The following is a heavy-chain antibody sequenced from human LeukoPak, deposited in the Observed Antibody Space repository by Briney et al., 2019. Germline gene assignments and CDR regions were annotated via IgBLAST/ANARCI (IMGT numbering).Heavy chain of an antibody. CDR1: GFTFNSYS. J-gene: IGHJ6*03. CDR3: ARDKQLDWAHYYYYYMDV. Sequence: GGSLRLSCAASGFTFNSYSMNWVRQAPGKGLEWVSSISISSTYIYYADSVKGRFTISRDNAKNSLYLQMHSLRAEDTAVYYCARDKQLDWAHYYYYYMDVWGKGTTVTVSS. D-gene: IGHD1-1*01. V-gene: IGHV3-21*04. CDR2: ISISSTYI.